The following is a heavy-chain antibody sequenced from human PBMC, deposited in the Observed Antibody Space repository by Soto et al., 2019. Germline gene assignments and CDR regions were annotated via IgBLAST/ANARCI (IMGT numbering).Heavy chain of an antibody. D-gene: IGHD6-6*01. V-gene: IGHV4-59*08. CDR2: IYYSGST. CDR1: GGSISSYY. J-gene: IGHJ3*02. Sequence: SETLSLTCTVSGGSISSYYWSWIRQPPGKGLEWIGYIYYSGSTNYNPSLKSRVTISVDTSKNQFSLKLSSVTAADTAVYYCARRLAARPVLAFDIWGQGTMVTVSS. CDR3: ARRLAARPVLAFDI.